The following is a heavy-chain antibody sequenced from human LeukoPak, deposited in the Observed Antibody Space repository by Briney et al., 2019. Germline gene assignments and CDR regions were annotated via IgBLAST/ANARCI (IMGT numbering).Heavy chain of an antibody. CDR3: ARFFGYCSSTSCRRRNNQFDY. Sequence: SETLSLTCAVYGGSFSTYYWSWVRQPPGSGLEWIGEINHSGSTNYNPSLKSRVTISVDTSKNQFPLKLSSVTAADTAVYYCARFFGYCSSTSCRRRNNQFDYWGQGTLVTVSS. D-gene: IGHD2-2*01. J-gene: IGHJ4*02. V-gene: IGHV4-34*01. CDR2: INHSGST. CDR1: GGSFSTYY.